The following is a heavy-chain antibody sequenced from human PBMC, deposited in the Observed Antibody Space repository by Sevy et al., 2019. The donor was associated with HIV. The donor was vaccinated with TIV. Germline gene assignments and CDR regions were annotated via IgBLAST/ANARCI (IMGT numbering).Heavy chain of an antibody. D-gene: IGHD6-25*01. J-gene: IGHJ6*02. CDR3: AKGGSGGIDHYGMDV. CDR2: IRYDGINK. Sequence: GGSLRLSCAASGFRFNNFGMYWVRQAPGKGLEGVAFIRYDGINKYYVDSVKGRSTISRDNSKDTLYLEMKSLRLEDTAIYYCAKGGSGGIDHYGMDVWGQGTTVTLSS. CDR1: GFRFNNFG. V-gene: IGHV3-30*02.